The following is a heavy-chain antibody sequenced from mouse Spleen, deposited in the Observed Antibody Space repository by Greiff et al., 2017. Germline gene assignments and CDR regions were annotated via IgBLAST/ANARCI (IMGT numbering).Heavy chain of an antibody. V-gene: IGHV2-6-1*01. CDR1: GFSLTSYG. Sequence: VQLQQSGPGLVAPSQSLSITCTISGFSLTSYGVHWVRQPPGKGLEWLVVIWSDGSTTYNSALKSRLSISKDNSKSQVFLKVNSLQADDTAMYYCARQYGDPGAMDYWGQGTSVTVSS. J-gene: IGHJ4*01. CDR3: ARQYGDPGAMDY. D-gene: IGHD2-13*01. CDR2: IWSDGST.